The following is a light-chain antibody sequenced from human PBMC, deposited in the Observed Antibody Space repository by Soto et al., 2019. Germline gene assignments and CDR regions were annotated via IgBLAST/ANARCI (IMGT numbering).Light chain of an antibody. Sequence: AIQLTQSPSSLSASVGDRVTITCRASQGISSALAWYQQKPGKAPNLLIYDASSLESGVPSRFSGSGSGTDFTLTISSLQPEDFATYYCQQFNSYPYTFGQGTTLEIK. J-gene: IGKJ2*01. V-gene: IGKV1-13*02. CDR2: DAS. CDR3: QQFNSYPYT. CDR1: QGISSA.